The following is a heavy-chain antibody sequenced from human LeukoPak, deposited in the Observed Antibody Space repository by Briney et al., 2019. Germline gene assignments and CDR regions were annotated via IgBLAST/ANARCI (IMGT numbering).Heavy chain of an antibody. D-gene: IGHD3-22*01. CDR3: AKDSSGYYWVNYYFDY. Sequence: GGSLRLSCAASGFTFSSYAMSWVRQAPGQGLEWVSAISGSGGSTYYADSVKSRFTISRDNSKNTLYLQMNSLRAEDTAVYYCAKDSSGYYWVNYYFDYWGQGTLVTVSS. J-gene: IGHJ4*02. CDR1: GFTFSSYA. V-gene: IGHV3-23*01. CDR2: ISGSGGST.